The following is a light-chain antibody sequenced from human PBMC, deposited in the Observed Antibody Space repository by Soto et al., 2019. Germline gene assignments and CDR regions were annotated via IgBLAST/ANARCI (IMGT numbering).Light chain of an antibody. CDR1: QSVSSSY. CDR3: QQYGSSHT. J-gene: IGKJ2*01. V-gene: IGKV3-20*01. CDR2: GAS. Sequence: EIVLTQSPGTLSLSPGERATLSCRASQSVSSSYLAWYQQKPGQAPRLLIYGASSRATGIPDRFSGSGSGSYFTLTISRLEFEDFAEYYCQQYGSSHTFGKGSKREIK.